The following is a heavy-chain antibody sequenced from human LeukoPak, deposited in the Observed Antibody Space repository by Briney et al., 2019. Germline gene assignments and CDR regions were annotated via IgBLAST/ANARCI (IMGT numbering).Heavy chain of an antibody. CDR2: IIAIFGTA. Sequence: SVKVSCKSSGGTFSNFAISWVRQAPGQGLEWMGGIIAIFGTANYAQKFQGRVTITADESTNTAYMELSSLRSEDTAVYYCARDDSSAATNNWFDPWGQGTLVTVSS. CDR3: ARDDSSAATNNWFDP. V-gene: IGHV1-69*13. D-gene: IGHD2-21*01. CDR1: GGTFSNFA. J-gene: IGHJ5*02.